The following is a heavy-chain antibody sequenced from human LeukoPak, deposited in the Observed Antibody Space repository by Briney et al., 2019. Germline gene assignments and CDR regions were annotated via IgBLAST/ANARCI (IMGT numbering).Heavy chain of an antibody. CDR1: GFTFWSYG. CDR3: ARVAGHDIRGLITYYFDD. V-gene: IGHV3-33*01. D-gene: IGHD3-10*01. J-gene: IGHJ4*02. Sequence: SGGSLRLSCAASGFTFWSYGMQWVRQAPGKGLEWVAIKGRFTISRDNSKNTLYLQMNSLRAEDTAVYYCARVAGHDIRGLITYYFDDWGQGTLVTVSS.